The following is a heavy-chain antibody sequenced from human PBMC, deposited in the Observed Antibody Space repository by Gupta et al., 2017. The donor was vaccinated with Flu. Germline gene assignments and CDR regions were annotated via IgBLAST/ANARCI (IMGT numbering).Heavy chain of an antibody. D-gene: IGHD6-19*01. Sequence: QVQLVQSGAEVKKPGSSVKVSCKASGGTFSSYAISWVRQAPGQGLEWMGGIIPIFGTANYAQKFQGRVTITADESTSTAYMELSSLRSEDTAVYYCARGIIAVAGGSEHYYYGMDVWGQGTTVTVAS. J-gene: IGHJ6*02. CDR1: GGTFSSYA. V-gene: IGHV1-69*01. CDR3: ARGIIAVAGGSEHYYYGMDV. CDR2: IIPIFGTA.